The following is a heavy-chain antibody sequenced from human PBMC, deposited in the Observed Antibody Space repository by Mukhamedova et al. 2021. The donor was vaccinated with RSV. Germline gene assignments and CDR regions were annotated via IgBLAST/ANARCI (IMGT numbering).Heavy chain of an antibody. Sequence: GGSFSGYYWSWIRQPPGKGLEWIGEINHSGSTNYNPSLKSRVTISVDTSKNQFSLKLSSVTAADTAVYYCARSSANWGQSTWGQGT. CDR1: GGSFSGYY. J-gene: IGHJ5*02. V-gene: IGHV4-34*01. D-gene: IGHD7-27*01. CDR3: ARSSANWGQST. CDR2: INHSGST.